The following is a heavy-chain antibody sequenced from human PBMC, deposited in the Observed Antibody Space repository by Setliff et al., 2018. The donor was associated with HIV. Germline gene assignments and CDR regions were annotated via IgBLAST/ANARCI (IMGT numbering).Heavy chain of an antibody. Sequence: SETLSLTCTVSGASIDSGFHYWGWIRQPPGKGLEWVGSFYETGYTYYNPSLKSRVTISIDRSKNQFSLKLSSVTAADTAVYYCARSTYYYGSGKGSGWFDPWGQGTPVTVSS. CDR2: FYETGYT. CDR3: ARSTYYYGSGKGSGWFDP. J-gene: IGHJ5*02. CDR1: GASIDSGFHY. V-gene: IGHV4-39*07. D-gene: IGHD3-10*01.